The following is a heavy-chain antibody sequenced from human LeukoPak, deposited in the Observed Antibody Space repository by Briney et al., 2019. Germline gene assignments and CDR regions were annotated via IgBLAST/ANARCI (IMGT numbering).Heavy chain of an antibody. CDR3: AHRRSGSYLNY. D-gene: IGHD3-3*01. Sequence: SGPTLVNPTQTLTLTCTFSGFSLSTREVGVGWIRQPPGKALEWLALIYWDGDKRYSPSLKSRLTITKDTSKNHVVLTMTNMDPVDTATYYCAHRRSGSYLNYWGQGILVTVSS. CDR1: GFSLSTREVG. CDR2: IYWDGDK. V-gene: IGHV2-5*02. J-gene: IGHJ4*02.